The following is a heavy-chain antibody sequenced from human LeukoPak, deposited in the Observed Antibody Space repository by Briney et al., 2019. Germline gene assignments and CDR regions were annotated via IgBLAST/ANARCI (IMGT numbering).Heavy chain of an antibody. CDR1: GYSFTSYC. CDR2: IYPGDSDT. V-gene: IGHV5-51*01. CDR3: ARQILYSSSWYYWFDP. J-gene: IGHJ5*02. Sequence: GESLKISCKGSGYSFTSYCIGWVRQMPGKGLEWMGIIYPGDSDTRYSPSFQGQVTISADKSISTAYLQWSSLKASDTAMYYCARQILYSSSWYYWFDPWGQGTLVTVSS. D-gene: IGHD6-13*01.